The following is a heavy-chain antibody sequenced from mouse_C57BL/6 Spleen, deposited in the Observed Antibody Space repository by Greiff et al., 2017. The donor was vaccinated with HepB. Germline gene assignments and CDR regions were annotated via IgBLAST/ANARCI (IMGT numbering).Heavy chain of an antibody. J-gene: IGHJ3*01. CDR2: IDPSDSYT. D-gene: IGHD1-1*01. CDR1: GSTFTSYW. CDR3: ARRYYGSSYEEWFAY. V-gene: IGHV1-69*01. Sequence: QVQLQQPGAELVMPGASVKLSCKASGSTFTSYWMHWVKQRPGQGLEWIGEIDPSDSYTNYNQKFKGKSTLTVDKSSSTAYMQLSSLTSEDSAVYYCARRYYGSSYEEWFAYWGQGTLVTVSA.